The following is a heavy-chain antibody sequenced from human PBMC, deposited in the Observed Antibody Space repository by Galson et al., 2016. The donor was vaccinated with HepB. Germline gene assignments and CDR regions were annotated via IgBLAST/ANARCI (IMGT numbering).Heavy chain of an antibody. J-gene: IGHJ4*02. CDR1: SDSITGHY. CDR3: TRVTIYGVVDF. Sequence: ETLSLTCTFSSDSITGHYCSWIRQSPGKGLEWIGYIYYSGSTNYNPSLKSRVTMLVDTSKNQFSMMLTSVTAADTAVYYCTRVTIYGVVDFWGQGTPVTVSS. D-gene: IGHD3-3*01. CDR2: IYYSGST. V-gene: IGHV4-59*11.